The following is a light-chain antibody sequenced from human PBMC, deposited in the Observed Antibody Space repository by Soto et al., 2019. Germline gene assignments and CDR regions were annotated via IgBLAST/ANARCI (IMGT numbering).Light chain of an antibody. V-gene: IGLV1-47*01. CDR1: SSDIGYNY. CDR2: RND. CDR3: PGWDSSLLPGV. J-gene: IGLJ3*02. Sequence: QSVLTQPPSASGTPGHSVTISCSGSSSDIGYNYVYWYQQFPGTSPKLLIYRNDQRPSGVPDRFSGSTSGTSASLAIGGPRSGVEPDYYCPGWDSSLLPGVFGGGTKLPVL.